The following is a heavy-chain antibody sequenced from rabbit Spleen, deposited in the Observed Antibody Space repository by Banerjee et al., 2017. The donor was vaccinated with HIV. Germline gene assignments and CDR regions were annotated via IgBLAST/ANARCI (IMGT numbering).Heavy chain of an antibody. CDR3: ARLGHADYPYAYGLKL. D-gene: IGHD6-1*01. CDR1: AFSFSRGYD. CDR2: IYTGNSKT. V-gene: IGHV1S40*01. Sequence: QQLVESGGGLVKPGASLTLTCKASAFSFSRGYDMCWVHQAPGKGLEWIACIYTGNSKTYYANWAKGRFTISKTSSTTVTLQVTSLTAADTATYFCARLGHADYPYAYGLKLWGQGTLVTVS. J-gene: IGHJ4*01.